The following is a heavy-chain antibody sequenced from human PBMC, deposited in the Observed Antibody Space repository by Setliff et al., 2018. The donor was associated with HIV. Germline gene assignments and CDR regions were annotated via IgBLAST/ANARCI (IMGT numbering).Heavy chain of an antibody. CDR1: GDSINSHY. V-gene: IGHV4-59*11. CDR2: MYFSGNA. Sequence: SETLSLTCTVSGDSINSHYWSWIRQAPGKGLEWIGTMYFSGNARNSPSHKSRVTISIDTSKNQLSLNLTSVTAADTAVYYCARVEAKVRGATYGMDVWGQGTTVTVSS. J-gene: IGHJ6*02. D-gene: IGHD3-10*01. CDR3: ARVEAKVRGATYGMDV.